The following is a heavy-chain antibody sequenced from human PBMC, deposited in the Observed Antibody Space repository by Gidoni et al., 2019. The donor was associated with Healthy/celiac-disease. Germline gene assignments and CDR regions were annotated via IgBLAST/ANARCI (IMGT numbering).Heavy chain of an antibody. CDR2: ISAYNGNT. J-gene: IGHJ4*02. CDR3: ARVRDIVVVVAKNYYFDY. D-gene: IGHD2-15*01. Sequence: QVQLVQSGAEVKKPGASVKVSCKASGYTFTSYGISWVRQAPGQGLEWMGWISAYNGNTNYAQKLQGRVTMTTDTSTSTAYMELRSLRSDDTAVYYCARVRDIVVVVAKNYYFDYWGQGTLVTVSS. V-gene: IGHV1-18*01. CDR1: GYTFTSYG.